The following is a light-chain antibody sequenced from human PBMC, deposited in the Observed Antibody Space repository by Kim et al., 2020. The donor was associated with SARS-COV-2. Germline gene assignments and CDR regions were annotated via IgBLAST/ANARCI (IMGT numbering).Light chain of an antibody. CDR1: KLGDKY. J-gene: IGLJ2*01. CDR2: QDS. V-gene: IGLV3-1*01. CDR3: QAWDSSTPVV. Sequence: SYELTQPPSVSVSPGQTASIACSGDKLGDKYACWYQQKPGQSPVLVIYQDSKRPSGTPERFSGSNSGNTATLTISGTQAMDEADYYCQAWDSSTPVVFGGGTKVTVL.